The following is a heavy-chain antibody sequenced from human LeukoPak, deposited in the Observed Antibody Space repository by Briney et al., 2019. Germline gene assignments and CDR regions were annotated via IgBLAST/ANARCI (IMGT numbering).Heavy chain of an antibody. CDR3: TSGNYNMAV. J-gene: IGHJ6*02. V-gene: IGHV4-39*01. CDR1: GGSISGSSSY. D-gene: IGHD1-26*01. CDR2: IYYSGTT. Sequence: PSETLSLTCTVSGGSISGSSSYWGWIRQPPGKGLEWIASIYYSGTTYYNPSLKSRVTISADTSKNQFSLKLRSVTAADTAVYYCTSGNYNMAVRGQGTTVTVSS.